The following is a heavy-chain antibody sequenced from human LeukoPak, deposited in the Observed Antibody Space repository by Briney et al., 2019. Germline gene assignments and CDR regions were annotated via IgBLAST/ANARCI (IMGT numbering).Heavy chain of an antibody. Sequence: KTGESLKISCKASGYSFSHYWIAWVRQTPGIGLEWMGSIYSGDSNTRYSPYFQGQVTISADKSINTAYLQWSSLKASDTGIYYCARYWFGGSLVRGVIGYWGQGTLVTVSS. J-gene: IGHJ4*02. CDR3: ARYWFGGSLVRGVIGY. CDR2: IYSGDSNT. CDR1: GYSFSHYW. V-gene: IGHV5-51*01. D-gene: IGHD3-10*01.